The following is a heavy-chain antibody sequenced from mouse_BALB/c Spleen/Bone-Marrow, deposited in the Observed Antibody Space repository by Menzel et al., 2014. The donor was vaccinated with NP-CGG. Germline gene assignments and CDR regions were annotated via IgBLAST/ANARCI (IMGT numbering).Heavy chain of an antibody. J-gene: IGHJ2*01. Sequence: EVQLQQSGAELVKPGASVKLSCTASGFNIKDTYMHWVKQRPEQGLEWIGRIDPANGNTKYDPKFQGKATITADASSNTTYLQLSSLTSEDNAVYYCASYDYVYYFDYWGQGTTLTVSS. V-gene: IGHV14-3*02. CDR1: GFNIKDTY. D-gene: IGHD2-4*01. CDR3: ASYDYVYYFDY. CDR2: IDPANGNT.